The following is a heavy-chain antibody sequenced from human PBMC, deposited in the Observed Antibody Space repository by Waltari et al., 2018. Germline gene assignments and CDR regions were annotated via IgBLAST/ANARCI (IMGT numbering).Heavy chain of an antibody. CDR1: GYTFTSYD. CDR3: ARGAPPPGYDPSDYYYYYYMDV. V-gene: IGHV1-8*01. J-gene: IGHJ6*03. D-gene: IGHD2-2*03. Sequence: QVQLVQSGAEVKKPGASVKVSCKASGYTFTSYDINWVRQATGQGLEWMGWMNPNSGNTGYAQKFQGRVTMTRNTSISTAYMELSSLRSEDTAVYYCARGAPPPGYDPSDYYYYYYMDVWGKGTTVTVSS. CDR2: MNPNSGNT.